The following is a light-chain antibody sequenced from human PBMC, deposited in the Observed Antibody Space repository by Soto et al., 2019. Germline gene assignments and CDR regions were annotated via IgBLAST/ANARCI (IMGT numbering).Light chain of an antibody. CDR1: QGISSY. CDR2: AAS. CDR3: QQLNSYPP. Sequence: DTQLTQSPSFLSASVGDRVTITCRASQGISSYLAWYQQKPGKAPKLLIYAASILQSGVPSRFSGSGSGTEFTLTISSLQPEDFATYYCQQLNSYPPFGPGTKVDIK. V-gene: IGKV1-9*01. J-gene: IGKJ3*01.